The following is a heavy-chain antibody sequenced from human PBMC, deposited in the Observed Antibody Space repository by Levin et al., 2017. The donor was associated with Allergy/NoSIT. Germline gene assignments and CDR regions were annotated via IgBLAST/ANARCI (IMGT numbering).Heavy chain of an antibody. CDR1: GFSLSTSGVG. CDR3: AHTNIMDGYSYGFT. V-gene: IGHV2-5*02. J-gene: IGHJ5*02. D-gene: IGHD5-18*01. CDR2: IYWDDDK. Sequence: SGPTLVKPTQTLTLTCTFSGFSLSTSGVGVGWIRQPPGKALEWLALIYWDDDKRYSPSLKSRLTITKDTSKKQVVFTMTNMDPVDTASYYCAHTNIMDGYSYGFTWGQGTLVTVSS.